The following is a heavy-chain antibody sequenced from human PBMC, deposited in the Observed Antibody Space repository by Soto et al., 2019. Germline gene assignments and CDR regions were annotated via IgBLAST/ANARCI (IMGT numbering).Heavy chain of an antibody. CDR3: ARDQGGARLYYYGMDV. Sequence: EVQLLESGGGLVQPGGSLRLSCAASGFTFSSYAMSWVRQAPGKGLEWVSVIYSGGSTYYADSVKGRFTISRDNSKNTLYLQMNSLRAEDTAVYYCARDQGGARLYYYGMDVWGQGTTVTVSS. J-gene: IGHJ6*02. D-gene: IGHD3-16*01. CDR2: IYSGGST. CDR1: GFTFSSYA. V-gene: IGHV3-23*03.